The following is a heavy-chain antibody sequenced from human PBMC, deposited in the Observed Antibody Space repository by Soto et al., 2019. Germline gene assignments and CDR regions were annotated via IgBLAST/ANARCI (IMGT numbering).Heavy chain of an antibody. Sequence: PGASLKISCKGSGYSFTSYWLSWVRQMSGKGLEWMGRIDPSDSYTIYSPSFQGHVTISADKSISTASLQWSSLKASATAMYYCARLSPVSEEPNYYYYGLDFCGQGNRVVVPS. V-gene: IGHV5-10-1*01. CDR1: GYSFTSYW. CDR3: ARLSPVSEEPNYYYYGLDF. D-gene: IGHD1-26*01. CDR2: IDPSDSYT. J-gene: IGHJ6*02.